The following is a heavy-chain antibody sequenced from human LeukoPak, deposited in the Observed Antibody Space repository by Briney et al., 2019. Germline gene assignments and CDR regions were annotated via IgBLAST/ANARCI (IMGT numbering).Heavy chain of an antibody. J-gene: IGHJ4*02. CDR2: ISYDGSNK. CDR3: ARDPKPYYYGSGSYYPDY. D-gene: IGHD3-10*01. Sequence: GGSLRLSCAASGFTFSSYGMHWVRQAPGKGLEWVAVISYDGSNKYYADSVKGRFTISRDNSKNTLYLQMNSLRAEDTAVYYCARDPKPYYYGSGSYYPDYWGQGTLVTVSS. V-gene: IGHV3-30*19. CDR1: GFTFSSYG.